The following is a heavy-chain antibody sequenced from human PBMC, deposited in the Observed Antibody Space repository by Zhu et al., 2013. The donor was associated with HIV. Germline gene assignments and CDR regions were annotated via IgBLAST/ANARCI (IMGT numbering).Heavy chain of an antibody. CDR2: ISVYNGNT. CDR1: GYMFTSYG. J-gene: IGHJ4*02. V-gene: IGHV1-18*01. D-gene: IGHD3-10*01. CDR3: VRVRGEGSGSRST. Sequence: QVQLVQSGAEVKKPGASVKVSCKASGYMFTSYGISWVRQAPGQGLEWMGWISVYNGNTNNVQKFQGRFTMTTDRSTSTAYMELRSLRSDDTAVYYCVRVRGEGSGSRSTWGQGTLVTVSS.